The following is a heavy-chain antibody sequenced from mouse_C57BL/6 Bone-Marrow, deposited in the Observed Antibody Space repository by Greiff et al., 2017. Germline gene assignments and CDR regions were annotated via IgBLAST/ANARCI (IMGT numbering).Heavy chain of an antibody. D-gene: IGHD1-1*01. CDR3: AREGITTVVATDFDY. CDR2: IDPSDSYT. CDR1: GYTFTSYW. V-gene: IGHV1-50*01. J-gene: IGHJ2*01. Sequence: QVQLKQPGAELVKPGASVKLSCKASGYTFTSYWMQWVKQRPGQGLEWIGEIDPSDSYTNYNQKFKGKATLTVDTSSSTAYMQLSSLTSEDSAVYYCAREGITTVVATDFDYWGQGTTLTVSS.